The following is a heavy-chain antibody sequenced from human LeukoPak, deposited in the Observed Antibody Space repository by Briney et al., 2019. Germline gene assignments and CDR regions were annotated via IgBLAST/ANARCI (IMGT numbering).Heavy chain of an antibody. D-gene: IGHD1-26*01. J-gene: IGHJ4*02. Sequence: TGGSLRLSCAASGFTFSSHWMHRVRQTPGKGLVWVSRIESNGNTKMYADSVRGRFTISRDNAKNTLYLQMNSLRAEDTAVYYCAREHRGAGATVDYWGQGTLVTVSS. CDR1: GFTFSSHW. CDR2: IESNGNTK. V-gene: IGHV3-74*03. CDR3: AREHRGAGATVDY.